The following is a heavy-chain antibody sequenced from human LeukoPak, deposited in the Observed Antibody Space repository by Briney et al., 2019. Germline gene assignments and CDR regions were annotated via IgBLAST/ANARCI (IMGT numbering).Heavy chain of an antibody. CDR1: GGSLTTYY. Sequence: SETLSLTCTVSGGSLTTYYWSWIRQPPGKGLEWIGEIHYSGATNYNPSLKSRVTISIDTSKNQMSLKLSSVTAADTAVYYCARGNILTGYCFDYWGQGSLVTVSS. CDR3: ARGNILTGYCFDY. CDR2: IHYSGAT. V-gene: IGHV4-59*12. D-gene: IGHD3-9*01. J-gene: IGHJ4*02.